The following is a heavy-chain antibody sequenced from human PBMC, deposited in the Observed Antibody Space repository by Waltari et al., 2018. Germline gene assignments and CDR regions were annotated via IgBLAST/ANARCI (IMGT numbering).Heavy chain of an antibody. V-gene: IGHV4-39*01. CDR2: VFFTGTT. CDR3: ARHNSGYYTPHDY. CDR1: GGSMNGYY. Sequence: QLQLQESGPGLVKPSETLSLTCTVSGGSMNGYYWGWIRQSPGQGLGGIGSVFFTGTTNYKPSLKSRLTISIDTSKNQFSLRLASVTAADTAVYYCARHNSGYYTPHDYWGQGTQVTVSS. J-gene: IGHJ4*02. D-gene: IGHD3-22*01.